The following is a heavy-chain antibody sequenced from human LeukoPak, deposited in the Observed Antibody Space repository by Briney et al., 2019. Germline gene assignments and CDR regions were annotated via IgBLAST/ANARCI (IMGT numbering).Heavy chain of an antibody. CDR2: ISYDGSNK. J-gene: IGHJ4*02. CDR3: AREGEWMPALDY. CDR1: GFTFSSYA. Sequence: GGSLRLSCAASGFTFSSYAMHWVRQAPGKGLEGVAVISYDGSNKYYADSVKGRFTISRDNSKNTLYLQMNSLRAEDTAVYYCAREGEWMPALDYWGQGTLVTVSS. D-gene: IGHD2-2*01. V-gene: IGHV3-30-3*01.